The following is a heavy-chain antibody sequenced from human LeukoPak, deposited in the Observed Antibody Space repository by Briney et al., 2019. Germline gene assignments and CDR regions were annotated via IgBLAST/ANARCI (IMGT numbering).Heavy chain of an antibody. CDR3: ARDHRGEQQLA. V-gene: IGHV3-30*03. D-gene: IGHD6-13*01. CDR2: ISYDGSNK. CDR1: GFTFSSYG. Sequence: HPGRSLRLSCAASGFTFSSYGMHWVRQAPGKGLEWVAVISYDGSNKYYAGSVRGRFTISRDNSKNTLYLQMNSLRAEDTAVYYCARDHRGEQQLAWGQGTLVTVSS. J-gene: IGHJ5*02.